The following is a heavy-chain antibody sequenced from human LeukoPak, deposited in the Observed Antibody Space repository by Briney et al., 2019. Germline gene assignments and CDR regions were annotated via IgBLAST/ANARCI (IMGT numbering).Heavy chain of an antibody. CDR1: GFTLINHW. D-gene: IGHD3-10*01. V-gene: IGHV3-74*01. CDR3: ARDSGSGSYGDY. Sequence: GGSLRLSCAASGFTLINHWMHWVRQAPGKGLVWFSRISTDGSSTHYADSVKGRFTISRDGAKNTLYLQMNSLRAEDTAVYYCARDSGSGSYGDYWGQGTLVTVSS. CDR2: ISTDGSST. J-gene: IGHJ4*02.